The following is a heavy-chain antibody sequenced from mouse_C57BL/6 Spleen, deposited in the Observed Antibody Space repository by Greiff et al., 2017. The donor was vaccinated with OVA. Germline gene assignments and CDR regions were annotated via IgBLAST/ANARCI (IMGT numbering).Heavy chain of an antibody. CDR1: GYSITSGYY. J-gene: IGHJ4*01. CDR3: AREDYGSSFYAMDY. D-gene: IGHD1-1*01. CDR2: ISYDGSN. V-gene: IGHV3-6*01. Sequence: ESGPGLVKPSQSLSLTCSVTGYSITSGYYWNWIRQFPGNKLEWMGYISYDGSNNYNPSLKNRISITRDTSKNQFFLKLNSVTTEDAATYYCAREDYGSSFYAMDYWGQGTSVTGSS.